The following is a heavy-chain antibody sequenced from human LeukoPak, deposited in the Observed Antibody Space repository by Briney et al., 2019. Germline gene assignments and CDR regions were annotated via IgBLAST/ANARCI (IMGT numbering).Heavy chain of an antibody. CDR2: IIPIFGTA. V-gene: IGHV1-69*06. CDR3: ARAVAGPYNNFFYYMDV. J-gene: IGHJ6*03. Sequence: SVKVSCKASGGTFSSYAISWVRQAPGQGLEWMGGIIPIFGTANYAQKFQGRVTITADKSTSTAYMELSSLRSEDTAVYYCARAVAGPYNNFFYYMDVWGKGTTVTISS. CDR1: GGTFSSYA. D-gene: IGHD6-19*01.